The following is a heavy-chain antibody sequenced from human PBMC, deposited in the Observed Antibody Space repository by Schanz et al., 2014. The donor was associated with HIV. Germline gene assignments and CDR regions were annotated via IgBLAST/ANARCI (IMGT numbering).Heavy chain of an antibody. V-gene: IGHV3-23*04. J-gene: IGHJ4*02. D-gene: IGHD3-22*01. Sequence: EVQLVESGGGFVQPGGSLRLSCAASGFNFNNYAMTWVRQAPGKGLEWVSSISESGGRTYYADSVNGRFTISRDNSKNTLYLQMTTLRIDDTAVYYCAKPEYDSRGNSQSHFDYWGQGTLVTVSS. CDR2: ISESGGRT. CDR3: AKPEYDSRGNSQSHFDY. CDR1: GFNFNNYA.